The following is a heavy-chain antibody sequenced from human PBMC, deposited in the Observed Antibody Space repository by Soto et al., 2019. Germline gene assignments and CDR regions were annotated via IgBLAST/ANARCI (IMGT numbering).Heavy chain of an antibody. CDR2: ISGSGGST. D-gene: IGHD6-13*01. CDR3: AKDQYSSSWNWFDP. J-gene: IGHJ5*02. V-gene: IGHV3-23*01. CDR1: GFTFSSYA. Sequence: EVQLLESGGGLVQPGGSLRLSCAASGFTFSSYAMSWVRQAPGKGLEWVSAISGSGGSTYYADSVKGRFTISRDNSKNPQYLQMNSLRAEDTAVYSCAKDQYSSSWNWFDPWGQGTLVTVSS.